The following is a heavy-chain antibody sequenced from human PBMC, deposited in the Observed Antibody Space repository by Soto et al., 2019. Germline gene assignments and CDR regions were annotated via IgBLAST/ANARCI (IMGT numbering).Heavy chain of an antibody. J-gene: IGHJ5*02. D-gene: IGHD6-13*01. V-gene: IGHV4-59*01. CDR3: ARGIRGAAAGNNWFDP. CDR1: GGSISSYY. Sequence: SETLSLTCTVSGGSISSYYWSWIRQPPGKGLEWIGYIYYSGSTNYNPSLKSRVTISVDTSKNQFSLKLSSVTAADTAVYYCARGIRGAAAGNNWFDPWGQGTLVTVSS. CDR2: IYYSGST.